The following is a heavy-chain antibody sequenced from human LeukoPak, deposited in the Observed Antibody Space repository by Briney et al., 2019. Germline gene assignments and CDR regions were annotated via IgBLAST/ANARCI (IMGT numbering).Heavy chain of an antibody. D-gene: IGHD3-9*01. CDR2: INHSGST. CDR1: VGSFSGDY. V-gene: IGHV4-34*01. CDR3: ARHKGTYYDILAGPNWFEP. J-gene: IGHJ5*02. Sequence: PSETLSLTCAVYVGSFSGDYWSWIRQPPRKGLEWIGEINHSGSTNYNPSLKSRVTISVDTSKNQFSLKLSSVTAADPAVYYCARHKGTYYDILAGPNWFEPWGQGTLVTVSS.